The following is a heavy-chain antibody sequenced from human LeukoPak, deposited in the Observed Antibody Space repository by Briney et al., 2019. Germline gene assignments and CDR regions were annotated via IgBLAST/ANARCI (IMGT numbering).Heavy chain of an antibody. Sequence: SVKVSCKASGGTFSSYAISWVRQAPGQGLEWMGGIIPISGTANYAQKFQGRVTITTDESTSTAYMELSSLRSEDTAVYYCARGRSRWGALFDYWGQGTLVTVSS. D-gene: IGHD6-13*01. CDR3: ARGRSRWGALFDY. CDR2: IIPISGTA. V-gene: IGHV1-69*05. CDR1: GGTFSSYA. J-gene: IGHJ4*02.